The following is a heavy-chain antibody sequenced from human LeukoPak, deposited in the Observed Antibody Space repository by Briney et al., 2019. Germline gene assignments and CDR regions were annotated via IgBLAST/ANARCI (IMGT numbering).Heavy chain of an antibody. CDR3: AKFGSRYYYDSSGYYFDY. J-gene: IGHJ4*02. CDR1: GFTFSSYA. V-gene: IGHV3-23*01. D-gene: IGHD3-22*01. CDR2: ISGSGGST. Sequence: GGSLRLSCAASGFTFSSYAMSWVRQAPGKGLEWVSAISGSGGSTYYADSVKGRFTISRDNSKNTLYLQMNSLRAEDTAVYHCAKFGSRYYYDSSGYYFDYWGQGTLVTVSS.